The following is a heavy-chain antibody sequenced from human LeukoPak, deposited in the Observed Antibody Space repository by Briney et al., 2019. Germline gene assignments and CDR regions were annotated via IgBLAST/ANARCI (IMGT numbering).Heavy chain of an antibody. CDR1: GFSLGEYA. CDR3: VKGPQVGDGYHPDY. D-gene: IGHD5-18*01. CDR2: ISGSST. V-gene: IGHV3-23*05. J-gene: IGHJ4*02. Sequence: GDSLRLSCAASGFSLGEYAMSGVRQAPGKGPEWVSAISGSSTYYSDSVKGRFTISRDTSKTTVYLQMNVLREDDTALYYCVKGPQVGDGYHPDYWGQGTLVTVS.